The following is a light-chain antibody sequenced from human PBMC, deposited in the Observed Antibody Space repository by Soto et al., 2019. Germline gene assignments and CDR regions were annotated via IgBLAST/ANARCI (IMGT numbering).Light chain of an antibody. CDR3: QSYDSSAYVV. Sequence: QSVLTQPPSVSGAPGQRVTISCTGSSSNIGAGYDVHWYQQLPGTAPKLLIYGNSNRPSGVPDRFSGFKSGTSASLAITGLQAEAEVDYYRQSYDSSAYVVFGGGTKLTVL. CDR1: SSNIGAGYD. V-gene: IGLV1-40*01. J-gene: IGLJ2*01. CDR2: GNS.